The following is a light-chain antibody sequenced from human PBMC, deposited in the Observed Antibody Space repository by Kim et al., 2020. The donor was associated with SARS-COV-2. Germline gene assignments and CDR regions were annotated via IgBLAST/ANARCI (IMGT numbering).Light chain of an antibody. Sequence: WGQTVRITCQGDSLRSYYASWYQQKPGQAPVLVIYGKNNRPSGIPDRFSGSSSGNTASLTITGAQAEDEADYYCNSRDSSGNHWVFGGGTKLTVL. CDR1: SLRSYY. CDR2: GKN. CDR3: NSRDSSGNHWV. J-gene: IGLJ3*02. V-gene: IGLV3-19*01.